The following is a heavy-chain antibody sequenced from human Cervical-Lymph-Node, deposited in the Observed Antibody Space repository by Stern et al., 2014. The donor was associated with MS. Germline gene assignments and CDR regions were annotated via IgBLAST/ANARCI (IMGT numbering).Heavy chain of an antibody. CDR2: ISNSGDGT. J-gene: IGHJ4*02. CDR1: GFTFSSHG. D-gene: IGHD2/OR15-2a*01. V-gene: IGHV3-23*04. CDR3: AKASRTSMFDY. Sequence: EDQLVDSGGNLVQPGGSLRLSCAASGFTFSSHGMSWVRQAPGKGLEWISTISNSGDGTYYGDSVTGRFTISRDNSKNTVFLQMNSLRVEDTALYYCAKASRTSMFDYWGQGTLVTVSS.